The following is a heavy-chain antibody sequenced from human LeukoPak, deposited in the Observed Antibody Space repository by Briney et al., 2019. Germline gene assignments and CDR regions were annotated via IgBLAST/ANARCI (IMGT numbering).Heavy chain of an antibody. CDR3: ARVDGSGSYFSGAFDI. CDR1: GFTFSSYA. D-gene: IGHD3-10*01. V-gene: IGHV3-30-3*01. J-gene: IGHJ3*02. CDR2: ISYDGSNK. Sequence: GGSLRLSCAASGFTFSSYAMHWVRQAPGKGLEWVAVISYDGSNKYYADSVKGRFTISRDNSKNTLYLQMNSLRAEDTAVYYCARVDGSGSYFSGAFDIWGQGTMVTVSS.